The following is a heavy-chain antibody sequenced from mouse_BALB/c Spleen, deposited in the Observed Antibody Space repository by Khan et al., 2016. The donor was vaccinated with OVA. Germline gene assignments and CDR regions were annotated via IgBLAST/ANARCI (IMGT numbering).Heavy chain of an antibody. CDR2: ILPGSGMT. D-gene: IGHD2-10*02. CDR3: ARPYEYFDV. J-gene: IGHJ1*01. Sequence: QVQLQQSGAEPMKPGASVKISCKATGYTFSSYWIAWVKQRPGHGLEWIGAILPGSGMTNYNEKFKGKATFIADTYYNTAYLQLSSLTYEDSAVYYCARPYEYFDVWGAGTTVTVSS. CDR1: GYTFSSYW. V-gene: IGHV1-9*01.